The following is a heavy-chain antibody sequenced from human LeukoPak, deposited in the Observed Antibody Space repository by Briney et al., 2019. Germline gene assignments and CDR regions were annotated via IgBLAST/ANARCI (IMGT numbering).Heavy chain of an antibody. CDR2: ISGSSSYI. Sequence: GGSLRLSCVASGFTFSGNWMHWVRQAPGKGLEWVSTISGSSSYIYYADSVKGRFSISRDNAKYSVYLQMNSLRAEDTAVYYCATELAVAGTFDYWGQGTLVTVSS. D-gene: IGHD6-19*01. CDR1: GFTFSGNW. J-gene: IGHJ4*02. V-gene: IGHV3-21*01. CDR3: ATELAVAGTFDY.